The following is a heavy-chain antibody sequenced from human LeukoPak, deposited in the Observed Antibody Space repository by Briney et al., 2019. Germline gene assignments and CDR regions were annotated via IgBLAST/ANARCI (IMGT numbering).Heavy chain of an antibody. CDR1: GYTFTSYG. Sequence: ASVKVSCKASGYTFTSYGISWVRQAPGQGLEWMGWISAYNGNTNYAQKLQGRVTMTTDTSTSTAYMELSRLRSDDTAVYYCARDSVAGHGHYYYYYMDVWGKGTTVTVSS. V-gene: IGHV1-18*01. J-gene: IGHJ6*03. CDR3: ARDSVAGHGHYYYYYMDV. D-gene: IGHD6-19*01. CDR2: ISAYNGNT.